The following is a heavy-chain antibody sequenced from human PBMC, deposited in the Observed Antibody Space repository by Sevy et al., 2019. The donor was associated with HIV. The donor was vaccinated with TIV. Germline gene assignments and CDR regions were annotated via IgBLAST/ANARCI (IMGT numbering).Heavy chain of an antibody. CDR1: GFTVNDRY. CDR3: VSLFLAYRSGWSYFDY. V-gene: IGHV3-66*02. CDR2: IFSSGST. J-gene: IGHJ4*02. Sequence: GGSLRLSCTISGFTVNDRYIIWVRQAPGKGLEWVSVIFSSGSTYYADSAKGRFTISRDNSKNTVYLQMISVRAEDTAVYYCVSLFLAYRSGWSYFDYWGQGTLVTVSS. D-gene: IGHD6-19*01.